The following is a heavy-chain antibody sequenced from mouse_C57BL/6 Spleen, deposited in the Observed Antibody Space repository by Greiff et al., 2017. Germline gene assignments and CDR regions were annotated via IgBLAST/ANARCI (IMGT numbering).Heavy chain of an antibody. CDR3: ARHSRDAGFAY. J-gene: IGHJ3*01. CDR1: GFTFSDYY. Sequence: EVMLVESGGGLVQPGGSLKLSCAASGFTFSDYYMYWVRQTPEKRLEGVAYISNGGGSTYYPDTVKGRFTISRDNAKNTLYLQMSRLKSEDTAMYYCARHSRDAGFAYWGQGTLVTVSA. CDR2: ISNGGGST. V-gene: IGHV5-12*01. D-gene: IGHD3-3*01.